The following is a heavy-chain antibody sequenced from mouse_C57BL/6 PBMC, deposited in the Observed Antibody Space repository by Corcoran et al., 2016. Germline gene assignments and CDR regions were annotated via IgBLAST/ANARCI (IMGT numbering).Heavy chain of an antibody. CDR2: INTYSGVP. Sequence: QIQLVQSGPELKKPGETVKISCKASGYTFTTYGMSWVKQAPGKGLKWMGWINTYSGVPTYADDFKGRFAFSLETSASTAYLQINNLKNEDTATYFCARSGEAWFAYWGQGTLVTVSA. V-gene: IGHV9-3*01. D-gene: IGHD3-1*01. J-gene: IGHJ3*01. CDR3: ARSGEAWFAY. CDR1: GYTFTTYG.